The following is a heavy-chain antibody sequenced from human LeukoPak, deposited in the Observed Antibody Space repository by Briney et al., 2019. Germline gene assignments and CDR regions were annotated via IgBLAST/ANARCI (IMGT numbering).Heavy chain of an antibody. V-gene: IGHV4-38-2*02. J-gene: IGHJ4*02. CDR3: ARALLNCGGDCYPYYFDY. CDR2: IYHSGST. D-gene: IGHD2-21*01. Sequence: PSETLSLTCTVSGYSISSGYYWGWIRQPAGKGLEWIGSIYHSGSTYYNPSLKSRVTISVDTSKNQFSLKLSSVTAADTAVYYCARALLNCGGDCYPYYFDYWGQGTLVTVSS. CDR1: GYSISSGYY.